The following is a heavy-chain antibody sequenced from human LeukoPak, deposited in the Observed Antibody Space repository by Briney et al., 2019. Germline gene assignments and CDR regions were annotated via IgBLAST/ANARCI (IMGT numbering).Heavy chain of an antibody. CDR2: INAGNGNT. CDR3: ALTGYSSGWYYFDY. Sequence: ASVKVSCKASGYTFTSYAMHWVRQAPGQRLEWMGWINAGNGNTKYSQEFQGRVTITRDTSASTAYMELSSLRSEDMAVYYCALTGYSSGWYYFDYWGQGTLVTVSS. V-gene: IGHV1-3*03. D-gene: IGHD6-19*01. CDR1: GYTFTSYA. J-gene: IGHJ4*02.